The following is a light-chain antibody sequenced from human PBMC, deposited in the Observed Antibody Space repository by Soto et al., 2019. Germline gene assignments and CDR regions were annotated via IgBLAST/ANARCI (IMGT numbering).Light chain of an antibody. CDR1: QSVSSSY. J-gene: IGKJ1*01. V-gene: IGKV3-20*01. Sequence: EIVLTQSPGTLSLSPGERATLSCRASQSVSSSYLAWYQQKPGQAPRLLIYGASGRATGIPDRFSGSGSGTDFTLTISRLEPEDFAVYYCQQYGSSPWTFCQGTKVEIK. CDR3: QQYGSSPWT. CDR2: GAS.